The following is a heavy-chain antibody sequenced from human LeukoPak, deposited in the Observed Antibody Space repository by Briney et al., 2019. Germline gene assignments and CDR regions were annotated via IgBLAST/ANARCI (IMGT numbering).Heavy chain of an antibody. CDR1: GFTFSSYS. Sequence: PGGSLRLSCAASGFTFSSYSMNWVRQAPGKGLEWVSSISSSSSYIYYADSVKGRFTISRDNAKSTLYLQMNSLRGEDTAVYYCTRSDWFDPWGQGTLVTVSP. CDR2: ISSSSSYI. V-gene: IGHV3-21*01. J-gene: IGHJ5*02. CDR3: TRSDWFDP.